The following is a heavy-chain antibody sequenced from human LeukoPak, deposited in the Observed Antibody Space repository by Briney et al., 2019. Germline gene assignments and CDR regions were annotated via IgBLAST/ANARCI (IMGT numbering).Heavy chain of an antibody. Sequence: SETLSLTCAVSGGSISSSNWWSWVRQPPGKGLEWIGEIYHSGSTNYNPSLKSRVTISVDKSKNQFSLKLSSVTAADTAVYFCARGAEYYAIWRGYAGYSDYWGQGISVTVSS. CDR1: GGSISSSNW. V-gene: IGHV4-4*02. CDR2: IYHSGST. CDR3: ARGAEYYAIWRGYAGYSDY. J-gene: IGHJ4*02. D-gene: IGHD3-3*01.